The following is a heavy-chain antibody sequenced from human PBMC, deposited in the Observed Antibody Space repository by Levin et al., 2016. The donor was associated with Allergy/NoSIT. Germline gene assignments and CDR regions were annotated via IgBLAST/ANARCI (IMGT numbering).Heavy chain of an antibody. CDR2: ITPSTGGT. V-gene: IGHV1-2*02. D-gene: IGHD3-22*01. Sequence: ASVKVSCKASGYTFTDYYIHWVRQAPGQGLEWMGWITPSTGGTHYAPKFQGRVTMTEDTSTDTAYMELSSLRSEDTAVYYCATVGYYDSSTYTEFDYWGQGTLVTVSS. CDR3: ATVGYYDSSTYTEFDY. CDR1: GYTFTDYY. J-gene: IGHJ4*02.